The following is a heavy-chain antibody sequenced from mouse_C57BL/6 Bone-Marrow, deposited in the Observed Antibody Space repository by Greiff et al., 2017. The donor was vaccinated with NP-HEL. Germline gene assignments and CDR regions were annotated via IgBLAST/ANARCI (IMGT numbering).Heavy chain of an antibody. V-gene: IGHV1-81*01. Sequence: VQLQQSGAELARPGASVKLSCKASGYTFTSYGISWVKQRTGQGLEWIGEIYPRSGNTYYNEKFKGKATLTADKSSSTAYMELRSLTSEDSAVYFCARGLYYYGSSYVFDYWGQGTTLTVSS. CDR1: GYTFTSYG. J-gene: IGHJ2*01. CDR3: ARGLYYYGSSYVFDY. D-gene: IGHD1-1*01. CDR2: IYPRSGNT.